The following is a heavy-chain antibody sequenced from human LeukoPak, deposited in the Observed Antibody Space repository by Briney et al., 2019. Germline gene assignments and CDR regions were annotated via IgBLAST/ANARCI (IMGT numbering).Heavy chain of an antibody. CDR3: AKDKSSPIPDPGWFDP. Sequence: GGSLRLSCAASGFTFSSYAMSWVRQAPGKGLEWVSAISGSGGSTYYADSVKGRFTISRDNSKNTLYLQMNSLRAEDTAVYYCAKDKSSPIPDPGWFDPWGQGTLVTVSS. CDR1: GFTFSSYA. V-gene: IGHV3-23*01. J-gene: IGHJ5*02. CDR2: ISGSGGST. D-gene: IGHD2-21*01.